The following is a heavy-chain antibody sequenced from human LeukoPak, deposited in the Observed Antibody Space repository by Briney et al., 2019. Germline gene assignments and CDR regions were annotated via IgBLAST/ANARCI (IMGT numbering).Heavy chain of an antibody. V-gene: IGHV4-59*01. J-gene: IGHJ6*02. CDR3: ARDLVGATYYYGMDV. D-gene: IGHD1-26*01. CDR2: IYYSGST. CDR1: GGSISSYY. Sequence: SETLSLTCTVSGGSISSYYWSWIRQPPGKGLEGIGYIYYSGSTNYNPSLKSRVTISVDTSKNQFSLKLSSVTAADTAVYYCARDLVGATYYYGMDVWGQGTTVTVSS.